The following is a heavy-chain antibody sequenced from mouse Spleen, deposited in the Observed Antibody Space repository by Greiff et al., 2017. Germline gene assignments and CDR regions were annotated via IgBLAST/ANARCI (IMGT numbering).Heavy chain of an antibody. D-gene: IGHD2-3*01. CDR2: IYPGNSDT. CDR3: TRGDGYSPFDY. V-gene: IGHV1-5*01. J-gene: IGHJ2*01. CDR1: ASPFPSYG. Sequence: VQLQPSGTVLARPGASVQISCQASASPFPSYGLPWVKQRPGQGLEWSGAIYPGNSDTSYNQKFKGKAKLTAVTSTSTAYMELSSLTNEDSAVYYCTRGDGYSPFDYWGQGTTLTVSS.